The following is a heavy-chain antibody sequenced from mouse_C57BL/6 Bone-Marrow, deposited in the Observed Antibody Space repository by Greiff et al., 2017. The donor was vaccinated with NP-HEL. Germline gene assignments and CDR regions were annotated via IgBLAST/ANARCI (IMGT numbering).Heavy chain of an antibody. CDR2: ISNGGGST. V-gene: IGHV5-12*01. J-gene: IGHJ3*01. Sequence: EVKLVESGGGLVQPGGSLKLSCAASGFTFSDYYMYWVRQTPEKRLEWVAYISNGGGSTYYPDTVKGRFTISRDNAKNTLYLQMSRLKSEDTAMYYCARQIYYGNFGFDYWGQGTLVTVSA. D-gene: IGHD2-1*01. CDR1: GFTFSDYY. CDR3: ARQIYYGNFGFDY.